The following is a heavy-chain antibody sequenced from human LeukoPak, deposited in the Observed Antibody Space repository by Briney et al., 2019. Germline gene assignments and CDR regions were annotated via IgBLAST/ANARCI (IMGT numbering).Heavy chain of an antibody. CDR2: IYTGGST. J-gene: IGHJ4*02. Sequence: GGSLRLSCAVSGFTVSSNYMSWVRQPPGKGLEWVSGIYTGGSTYSADSVKGRFTISRDNSKNTLYLQMNSLRAEDTAVYYCAKVFGLSRKRFYDSSGYYLVVEDYWGQGTLVTVSS. D-gene: IGHD3-22*01. CDR3: AKVFGLSRKRFYDSSGYYLVVEDY. CDR1: GFTVSSNY. V-gene: IGHV3-53*05.